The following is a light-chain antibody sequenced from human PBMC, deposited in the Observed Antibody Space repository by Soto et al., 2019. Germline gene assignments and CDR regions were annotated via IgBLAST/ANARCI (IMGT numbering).Light chain of an antibody. V-gene: IGKV3-15*01. CDR3: QQYNNWPPLT. Sequence: EIVMTQSPATLSVSPGERATLSCRASQSVSSNSAWYQQKPGQAPMLLIYGASTSVTGIPARFSGSGSGTEFTLTISSLQSEDFAVYYCQQYNNWPPLTFGGGTKVEIK. CDR2: GAS. J-gene: IGKJ4*01. CDR1: QSVSSN.